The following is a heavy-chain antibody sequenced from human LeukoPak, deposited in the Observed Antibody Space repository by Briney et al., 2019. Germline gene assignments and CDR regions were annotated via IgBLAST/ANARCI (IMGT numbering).Heavy chain of an antibody. CDR2: ISSSGSTI. V-gene: IGHV3-48*03. Sequence: PGGSLRLSCAASGFTFSSYEMNWVRQAPGKGLEWVSYISSSGSTIYYADSVKGRFTISRDNAKNSLYLQMNSLRAEDTAVYYCARNAWGAVEIAGDYWGQGTLVTVSS. J-gene: IGHJ4*02. D-gene: IGHD6-19*01. CDR3: ARNAWGAVEIAGDY. CDR1: GFTFSSYE.